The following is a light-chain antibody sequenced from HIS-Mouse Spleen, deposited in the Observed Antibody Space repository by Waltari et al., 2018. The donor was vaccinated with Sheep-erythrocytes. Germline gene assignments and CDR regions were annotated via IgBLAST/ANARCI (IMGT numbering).Light chain of an antibody. V-gene: IGLV2-11*01. CDR2: DVS. CDR1: SSDAGGYNY. J-gene: IGLJ1*01. CDR3: CSYAGSYNYV. Sequence: QSALTQPRSVSGSPGQSVTISCTATSSDAGGYNYVSWYQQHPGKAPKLMIYDVSKRPSGVPDRFSGSKSGNTASLTISGLQAEDEADYYCCSYAGSYNYVFGTGTKVTVL.